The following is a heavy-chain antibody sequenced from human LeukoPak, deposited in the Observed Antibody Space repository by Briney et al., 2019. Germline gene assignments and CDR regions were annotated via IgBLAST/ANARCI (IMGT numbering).Heavy chain of an antibody. D-gene: IGHD4-23*01. CDR3: ARKTVVGSYFDY. V-gene: IGHV3-7*03. Sequence: PGGSLRLSCAASGFTFSAYWMSWVRQAPGKGLEWVANIKQDGSDKYYVDSVKGRFTISRDNAKNSQYLQMNSLRAEDTAVYYCARKTVVGSYFDYWGQGTPVTVSS. CDR1: GFTFSAYW. J-gene: IGHJ4*02. CDR2: IKQDGSDK.